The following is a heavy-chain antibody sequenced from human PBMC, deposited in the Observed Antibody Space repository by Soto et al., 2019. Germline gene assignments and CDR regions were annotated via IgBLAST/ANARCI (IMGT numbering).Heavy chain of an antibody. CDR3: VRDSISGSYYFYYYGMDV. CDR1: GFSFSRYG. J-gene: IGHJ6*02. D-gene: IGHD1-26*01. Sequence: GGSLRLSCAASGFSFSRYGMHWVRQAPGKGLEWVAVISYDGSKKYDADSLKGRFTISRDNSKNTLYLQMNNLRPEDTAVYYCVRDSISGSYYFYYYGMDVWGLGTTVTVSS. CDR2: ISYDGSKK. V-gene: IGHV3-30*03.